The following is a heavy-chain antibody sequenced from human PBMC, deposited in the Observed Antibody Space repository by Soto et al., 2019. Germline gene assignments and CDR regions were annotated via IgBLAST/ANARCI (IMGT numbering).Heavy chain of an antibody. CDR3: AREQLQVVIPDY. D-gene: IGHD6-13*01. V-gene: IGHV3-7*01. CDR1: GFTFSSYW. Sequence: EVQLVESGGGLVQPGGSLILSCAASGFTFSSYWMNWVRQAPGKGLEWVANITQDGSEKYYVDSVKGRFTISRDNTKNSLYLQMNRLRAEDTAVYYCAREQLQVVIPDYWGQGTLVTVSS. J-gene: IGHJ4*02. CDR2: ITQDGSEK.